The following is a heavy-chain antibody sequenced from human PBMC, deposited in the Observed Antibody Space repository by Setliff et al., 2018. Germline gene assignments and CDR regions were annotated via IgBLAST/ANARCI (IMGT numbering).Heavy chain of an antibody. CDR1: GYSFISYG. V-gene: IGHV1-69*05. CDR3: ARVRDCSGGICHRGFHHYMDV. D-gene: IGHD2-15*01. CDR2: TIPMFGST. J-gene: IGHJ6*03. Sequence: ASVKVSCKASGYSFISYGISWVRQAPGQGLEWMGGTIPMFGSTSYAQKFQGRVTIITDESTTTAYLELSSLRSEDTAVYYCARVRDCSGGICHRGFHHYMDVWGKGTTVTVSS.